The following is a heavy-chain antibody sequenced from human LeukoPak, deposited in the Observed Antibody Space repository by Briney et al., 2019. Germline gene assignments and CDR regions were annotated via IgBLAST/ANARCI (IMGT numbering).Heavy chain of an antibody. V-gene: IGHV3-7*03. CDR3: ARPIRRGYSYFHRGIDAFDI. J-gene: IGHJ3*02. CDR1: GFTFSSYW. Sequence: PGGSLRLSCAASGFTFSSYWMSWVRQAPGEGLEWVANIKQDGSEKYYVDSVKGRFTISRDNAKNSLYLQMNSLRAEDTAVYYCARPIRRGYSYFHRGIDAFDIWGQGTMVTVSS. D-gene: IGHD5-18*01. CDR2: IKQDGSEK.